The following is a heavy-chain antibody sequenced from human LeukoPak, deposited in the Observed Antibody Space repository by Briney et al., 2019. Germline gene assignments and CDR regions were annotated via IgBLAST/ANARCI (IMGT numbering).Heavy chain of an antibody. J-gene: IGHJ4*02. CDR1: GFTFSSYW. Sequence: TGGSLRLSCAASGFTFSSYWMSWVRQAPGKGLEWVANIKQDGSEKYYVDSVKGRFTISRDNAENSLYLQMNSLRAEDTAVYYCARESLQGGSWYYFDYWGQGSLVTVSS. V-gene: IGHV3-7*03. CDR2: IKQDGSEK. D-gene: IGHD6-13*01. CDR3: ARESLQGGSWYYFDY.